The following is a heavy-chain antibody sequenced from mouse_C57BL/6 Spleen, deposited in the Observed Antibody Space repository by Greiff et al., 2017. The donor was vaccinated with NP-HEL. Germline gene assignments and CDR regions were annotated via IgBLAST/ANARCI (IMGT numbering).Heavy chain of an antibody. J-gene: IGHJ4*01. Sequence: EVKVEESGGGLVKPGGSLKLSCAASGFTFSDYGMHWVRQAPEKGLEWVAYISSGSSTIYYADTVKGRFTISRDNAKNTLFLQMTSLRSEDTAMYYCARRPHYYAMDYWGQGTSVTVSS. CDR1: GFTFSDYG. CDR3: ARRPHYYAMDY. CDR2: ISSGSSTI. V-gene: IGHV5-17*01.